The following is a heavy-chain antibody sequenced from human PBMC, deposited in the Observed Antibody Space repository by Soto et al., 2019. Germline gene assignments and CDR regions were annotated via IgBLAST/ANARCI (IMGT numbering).Heavy chain of an antibody. D-gene: IGHD4-17*01. CDR3: EKENTRGTLGRYDYGDLYFFDY. CDR2: ISGSGGST. Sequence: EVQLLESGGGLVQPGGSLRLSCAASGFTFSSYAMSWVRQAPGKGLEWVSAISGSGGSTYYADSVKGRFTISSDNSKNTLYMHRNSLRAEDKAVYCCEKENTRGTLGRYDYGDLYFFDYWGQGTLVTVSS. CDR1: GFTFSSYA. V-gene: IGHV3-23*01. J-gene: IGHJ4*02.